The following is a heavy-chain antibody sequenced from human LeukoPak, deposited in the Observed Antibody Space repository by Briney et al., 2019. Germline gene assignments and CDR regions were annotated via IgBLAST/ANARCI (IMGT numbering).Heavy chain of an antibody. CDR3: ARWRYSGSYYDY. Sequence: SETLSLTCAVYGGSFSGYCWSWIRQPPGKGLEWIGEINHSGSTNYNPSLKSRVTISVDTSKNQFSLKLSSVTAADTAVYYCARWRYSGSYYDYWGQGTLVTVSS. V-gene: IGHV4-34*01. CDR1: GGSFSGYC. D-gene: IGHD1-26*01. CDR2: INHSGST. J-gene: IGHJ4*02.